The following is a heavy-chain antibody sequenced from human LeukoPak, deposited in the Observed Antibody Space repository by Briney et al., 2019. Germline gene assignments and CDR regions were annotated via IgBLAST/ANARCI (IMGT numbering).Heavy chain of an antibody. V-gene: IGHV1-2*02. J-gene: IGHJ3*02. CDR2: INPNSGGT. CDR1: GYTFTGYY. CDR3: ASAVTTDTFDI. D-gene: IGHD4-17*01. Sequence: ASVRLSCKASGYTFTGYYIHWVRQPPAQGLELMGWINPNSGGTNYAQNFQGRVTVTRDTSFSTAYMELSRLRSDDTAVYYCASAVTTDTFDIWGQGTVVTVSS.